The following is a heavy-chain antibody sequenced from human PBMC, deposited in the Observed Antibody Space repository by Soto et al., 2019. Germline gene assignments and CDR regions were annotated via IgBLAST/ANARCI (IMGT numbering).Heavy chain of an antibody. Sequence: EVQLVESGGGLVKPGGSLRLSCAASGFTFSSYSMNWVRQAPGKGLEWVSSISGGSSFIYYADSVKGRFTISRDDAKNSLYLQMSSLRAEDTAVYYGARGKGMDVWGQGTTVTVSS. CDR1: GFTFSSYS. CDR3: ARGKGMDV. V-gene: IGHV3-21*01. J-gene: IGHJ6*02. CDR2: ISGGSSFI.